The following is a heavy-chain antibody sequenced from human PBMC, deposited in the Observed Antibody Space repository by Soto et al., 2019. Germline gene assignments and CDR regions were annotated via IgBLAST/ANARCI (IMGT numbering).Heavy chain of an antibody. V-gene: IGHV3-9*01. J-gene: IGHJ6*02. D-gene: IGHD5-18*01. CDR3: AKEGYINYRRYYYGMDV. CDR1: GFTFDDYA. CDR2: ISWNSGSI. Sequence: EVQLVESGGGLVQPGRSLRLSCAASGFTFDDYAMHWVRQAPGKGLEWVSGISWNSGSIGYADSVKGRFTISRDNAKNSLYLQMNSLRAEDTALYYCAKEGYINYRRYYYGMDVWGQGTTVTVSS.